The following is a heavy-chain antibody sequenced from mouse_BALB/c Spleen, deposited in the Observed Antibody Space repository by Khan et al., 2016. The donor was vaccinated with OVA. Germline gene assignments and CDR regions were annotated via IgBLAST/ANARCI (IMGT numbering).Heavy chain of an antibody. J-gene: IGHJ4*01. Sequence: QLVQSGPELKKPGETVKISCKASGYTFTNYGMNWVKQAPGKALKWMGWISTYTGEPTYADDFKGRFAFSLETSASTAYLQINKLKNEDTATYFCTRPPHFSYVLVYWGQGTSVTVSS. CDR2: ISTYTGEP. CDR3: TRPPHFSYVLVY. CDR1: GYTFTNYG. V-gene: IGHV9-3-1*01.